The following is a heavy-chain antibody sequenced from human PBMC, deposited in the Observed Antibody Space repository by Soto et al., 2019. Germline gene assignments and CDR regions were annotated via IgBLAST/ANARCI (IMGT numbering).Heavy chain of an antibody. CDR3: ATNVPAAGDNQYYYYYMDV. J-gene: IGHJ6*03. CDR2: IYYSGST. V-gene: IGHV4-39*01. Sequence: QLQLQESGPGLVKPSETLSLTCTVSGGSISSSSYYWGWIRQPPGKGLEWIGSIYYSGSTYYNPSLKSRVTISVDTSKNQFSLKLSSVTAADTAVYYCATNVPAAGDNQYYYYYMDVWGKGTTVTDSS. D-gene: IGHD2-2*01. CDR1: GGSISSSSYY.